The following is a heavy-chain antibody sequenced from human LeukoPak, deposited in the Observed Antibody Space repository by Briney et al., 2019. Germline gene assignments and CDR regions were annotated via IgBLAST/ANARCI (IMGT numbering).Heavy chain of an antibody. D-gene: IGHD3-22*01. CDR1: GGSFSGYY. Sequence: SETLSLTCYGGSFSGYYWSWIRQPPGKGLEWIGEINHSGSTNYNPSLKSRVTISVDTSKNQFSLKLSSVTAADTAVYYCARDGVYDSSGYQKYYFDYWGQGTLVTVSS. V-gene: IGHV4-34*01. CDR2: INHSGST. J-gene: IGHJ4*02. CDR3: ARDGVYDSSGYQKYYFDY.